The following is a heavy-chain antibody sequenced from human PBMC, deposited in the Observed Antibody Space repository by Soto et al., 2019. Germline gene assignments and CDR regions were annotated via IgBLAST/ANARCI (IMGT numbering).Heavy chain of an antibody. CDR2: ISAYNGNT. CDR3: ARDIQAVARIAARKGGARIFDY. CDR1: GYTFTSYG. J-gene: IGHJ4*02. D-gene: IGHD6-13*01. V-gene: IGHV1-18*01. Sequence: ASVKVSCKASGYTFTSYGISWVRQAPGQGLEWMGWISAYNGNTNYAQKLQGRVTMTTDTSTSTAYMELRSLRSDDTAVYYCARDIQAVARIAARKGGARIFDYWGQGTLVTVSS.